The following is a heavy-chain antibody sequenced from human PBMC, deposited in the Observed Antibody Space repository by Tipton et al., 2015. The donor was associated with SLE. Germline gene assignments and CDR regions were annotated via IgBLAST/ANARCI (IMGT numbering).Heavy chain of an antibody. CDR2: MYHSGST. CDR3: ARGGYSSSWGYYYMDV. Sequence: TLSLTCAVSGGSISSSNWWSWVRQPPGKGLEWIGEMYHSGSTNYNPPLKSRVTISIDKSKNQFSLKLSSVTAADTAVYYCARGGYSSSWGYYYMDVWGKGTTVTVSS. D-gene: IGHD6-13*01. J-gene: IGHJ6*03. V-gene: IGHV4-4*02. CDR1: GGSISSSNW.